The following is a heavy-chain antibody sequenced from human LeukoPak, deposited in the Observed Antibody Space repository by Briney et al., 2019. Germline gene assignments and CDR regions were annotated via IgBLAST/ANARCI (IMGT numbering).Heavy chain of an antibody. CDR1: GYSFTSYW. CDR2: IYPGDSDT. Sequence: GESLKISCKASGYSFTSYWIGWVRQMPGKGLEWMGIIYPGDSDTRYSPSFQGQVATSADKSISTAYLQWSSLKASDTAMYYCARHSTVAGTGSGVDYWGQGTLVTVSS. V-gene: IGHV5-51*01. CDR3: ARHSTVAGTGSGVDY. J-gene: IGHJ4*02. D-gene: IGHD6-19*01.